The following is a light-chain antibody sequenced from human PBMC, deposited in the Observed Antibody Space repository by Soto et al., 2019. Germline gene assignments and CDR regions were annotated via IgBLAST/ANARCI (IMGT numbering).Light chain of an antibody. J-gene: IGKJ5*01. CDR1: QSVSSY. CDR3: QQRSNWPPSIT. Sequence: EIVLTQSPATLSLSPGERATLSCRASQSVSSYLAWYQHKPGQAPRLLMYDASNRATGIPARFSGTASGTDFTLTISSLEPEDFTVYYCQQRSNWPPSITFGQGTRLEIK. V-gene: IGKV3-11*01. CDR2: DAS.